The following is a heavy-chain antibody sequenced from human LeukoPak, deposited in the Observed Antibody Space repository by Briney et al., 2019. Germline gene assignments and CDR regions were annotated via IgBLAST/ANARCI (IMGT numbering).Heavy chain of an antibody. J-gene: IGHJ4*02. CDR1: GFTFSSYA. D-gene: IGHD3-10*01. Sequence: GGSLRLSCAASGFTFSSYAMSWVRQAPGKGLEWVSGISGSGDSTYSADSVKDRFTISRDNSKNTLYLQMNSLRAEDTAVYYCAKEVGFYYALTNYFDYWGQGTLVTVSS. V-gene: IGHV3-23*01. CDR2: ISGSGDST. CDR3: AKEVGFYYALTNYFDY.